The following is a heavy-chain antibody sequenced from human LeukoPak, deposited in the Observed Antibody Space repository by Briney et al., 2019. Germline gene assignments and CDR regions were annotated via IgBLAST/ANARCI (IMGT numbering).Heavy chain of an antibody. D-gene: IGHD2-15*01. Sequence: SETLSLTCTVSGYSISSGYYWGWIRQPPGKGLEWIGSIYHSGSTYYNPSLKSRVTISVDTSKNQFSLKLSSVTAADTAVYYCARDRRLGYCSGGSCYSYYYYMDVWGKGTTVTISS. CDR1: GYSISSGYY. CDR2: IYHSGST. V-gene: IGHV4-38-2*02. J-gene: IGHJ6*03. CDR3: ARDRRLGYCSGGSCYSYYYYMDV.